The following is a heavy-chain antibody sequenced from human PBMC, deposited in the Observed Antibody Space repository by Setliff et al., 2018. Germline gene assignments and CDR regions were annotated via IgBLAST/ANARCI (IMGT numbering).Heavy chain of an antibody. CDR1: GFTFSNYG. J-gene: IGHJ6*03. V-gene: IGHV4-59*08. CDR2: IHHSGST. Sequence: GSLRLSCAASGFTFSNYGMTWVRQAPGKGLEWIGFIHHSGSTHYNPSLKSRVTISVDTSKNQFSLKLSSVTAADTAVYYCARRSPAYYSDSSGYFYDTSPYMDVWGKGTTVTVSS. CDR3: ARRSPAYYSDSSGYFYDTSPYMDV. D-gene: IGHD3-22*01.